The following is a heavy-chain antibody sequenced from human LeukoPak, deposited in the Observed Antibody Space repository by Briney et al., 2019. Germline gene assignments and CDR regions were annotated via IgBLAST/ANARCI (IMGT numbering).Heavy chain of an antibody. D-gene: IGHD3-9*01. CDR1: GFTFSSYA. CDR3: AKDPRYFDWLPDYYYYYGMDV. J-gene: IGHJ6*02. CDR2: ISYDGSNK. Sequence: GRSLRLSCAASGFTFSSYAMHWVRQAPGKGLEWVAVISYDGSNKYYADSVKGRFTISRDNSKNTLYLQMNSLRAEDTAVYYCAKDPRYFDWLPDYYYYYGMDVWGQGTTVTVSS. V-gene: IGHV3-30*01.